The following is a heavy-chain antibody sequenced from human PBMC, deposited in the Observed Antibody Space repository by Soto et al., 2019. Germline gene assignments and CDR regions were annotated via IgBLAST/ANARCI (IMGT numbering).Heavy chain of an antibody. Sequence: GGSLRLSCSASGFTFSSYAMHWVRQAPGKGLEYVSAISSNGGSTYYADSVKGRFTIARDNSKNTLYLQMSSLRAQDTAVYYCVKDQGYNWNYWGQGTLVTVSS. CDR3: VKDQGYNWNY. CDR1: GFTFSSYA. V-gene: IGHV3-64D*09. D-gene: IGHD1-20*01. J-gene: IGHJ4*02. CDR2: ISSNGGST.